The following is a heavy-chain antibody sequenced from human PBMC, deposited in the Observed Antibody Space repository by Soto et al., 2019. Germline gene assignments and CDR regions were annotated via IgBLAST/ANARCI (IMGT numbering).Heavy chain of an antibody. V-gene: IGHV3-23*01. Sequence: GGSLRLSCAASGFTFSSYAMSWVRQAPGKGLEWVSAISGSGGSTYYADSVKGRFTISRDNSKNTLYLQMNSLRAEDTAVYYCAKEAVSSSWQTYYYYGMDVWGQGTTGTAP. CDR2: ISGSGGST. D-gene: IGHD6-13*01. J-gene: IGHJ6*02. CDR1: GFTFSSYA. CDR3: AKEAVSSSWQTYYYYGMDV.